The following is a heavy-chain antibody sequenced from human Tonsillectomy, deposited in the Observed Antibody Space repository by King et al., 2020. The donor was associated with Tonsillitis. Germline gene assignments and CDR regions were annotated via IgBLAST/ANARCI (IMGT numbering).Heavy chain of an antibody. CDR2: IDPSDSYT. Sequence: QLVQSGAEVKKPGESLRISCKGSGYSFTSYWISWVRQMPGKGLECMGRIDPSDSYTNSSPSFQGHATISADKSISTAYLQRSSLKASDTAMYYCARSLSIAVAGTQDWYFDLWGRGTLVTVSS. V-gene: IGHV5-10-1*03. CDR3: ARSLSIAVAGTQDWYFDL. D-gene: IGHD6-19*01. J-gene: IGHJ2*01. CDR1: GYSFTSYW.